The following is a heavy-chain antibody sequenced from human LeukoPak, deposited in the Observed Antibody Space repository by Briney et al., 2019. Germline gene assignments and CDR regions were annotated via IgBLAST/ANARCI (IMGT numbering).Heavy chain of an antibody. CDR3: ARVVSSAYGLFDP. Sequence: PSETLSLTCAVSGGSISSGGYSWSWIRQPPGKGLEWIGYIYHSGSTYYNPSLKSRVTISVDRSKNQFSLKLSSVTAADTAVYYCARVVSSAYGLFDPWGQGTLVIVPS. CDR1: GGSISSGGYS. D-gene: IGHD5/OR15-5a*01. V-gene: IGHV4-30-2*01. J-gene: IGHJ5*02. CDR2: IYHSGST.